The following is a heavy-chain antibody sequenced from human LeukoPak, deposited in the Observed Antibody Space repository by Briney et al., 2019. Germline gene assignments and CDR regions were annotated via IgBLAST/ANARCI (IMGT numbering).Heavy chain of an antibody. CDR3: ARATVEYSYGYYFDY. D-gene: IGHD5-18*01. CDR2: IYTSGST. V-gene: IGHV4-4*07. J-gene: IGHJ4*02. Sequence: PSETLSLTCTVSGGSISSYYWSWIRQPAGKGLEWIGRIYTSGSTNYNPSLKSRVTISVDTSKNQFSLKLSSVTAADTAVYYCARATVEYSYGYYFDYWGQGTLVTVSS. CDR1: GGSISSYY.